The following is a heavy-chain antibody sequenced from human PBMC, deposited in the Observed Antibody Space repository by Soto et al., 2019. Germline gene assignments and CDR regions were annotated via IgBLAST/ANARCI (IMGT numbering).Heavy chain of an antibody. CDR3: AKDGRGSGSHYNSFGY. Sequence: EVQLVESGGGLIQPGGSQKLSCAASGFTVGNNYMSWVRQAPGKGLEWVSLIYSTGTTKYADSVKGRFTVSRDNAKNTRYLQMNSLRAEDTAVYYCAKDGRGSGSHYNSFGYWGQGTLVTVSS. V-gene: IGHV3-53*01. J-gene: IGHJ4*02. CDR2: IYSTGTT. CDR1: GFTVGNNY. D-gene: IGHD3-10*01.